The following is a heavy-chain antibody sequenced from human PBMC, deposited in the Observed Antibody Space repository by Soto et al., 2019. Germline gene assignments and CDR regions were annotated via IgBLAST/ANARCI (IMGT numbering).Heavy chain of an antibody. CDR1: GFTFSSYG. Sequence: GGSLRLSCAASGFTFSSYGMHWVRQAPGKGLEWVAVISYDGSNKYYADSVKGRFTISRDNSKNTLYLQMNSLRAEDTAVYYCAKVGAREQWLVDFEGYYYYGMDVWGQGTTVTVSS. V-gene: IGHV3-30*18. CDR2: ISYDGSNK. J-gene: IGHJ6*02. CDR3: AKVGAREQWLVDFEGYYYYGMDV. D-gene: IGHD6-19*01.